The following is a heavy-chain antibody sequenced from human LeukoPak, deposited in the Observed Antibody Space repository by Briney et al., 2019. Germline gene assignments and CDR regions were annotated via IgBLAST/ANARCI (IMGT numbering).Heavy chain of an antibody. D-gene: IGHD3-22*01. CDR3: AKEMFRDSTGYSEVGDSYDM. CDR1: GFTFSDYW. CDR2: INTDGSST. J-gene: IGHJ3*02. V-gene: IGHV3-74*01. Sequence: PGGPLRLSCEGSGFTFSDYWMHWVRQAPGKGLVWVSRINTDGSSTTYADSVKGRFTVSRDNARNTLYLQMTGLRAEDTALYYCAKEMFRDSTGYSEVGDSYDMWGQGTMVTVSS.